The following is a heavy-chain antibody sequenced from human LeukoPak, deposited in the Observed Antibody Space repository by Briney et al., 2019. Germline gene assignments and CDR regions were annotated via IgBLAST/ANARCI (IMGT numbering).Heavy chain of an antibody. CDR2: ISSSGSTI. J-gene: IGHJ4*02. D-gene: IGHD3-3*01. Sequence: GRSLRLSCAASGFTFSSYGMHWVRQAPGKGLEWVSYISSSGSTIYYADSVKGRFTISRDNAKNSLYLQMNSLRAEDTAVYYCARAGRITIFGVVIPDRYYFDYWGQGTLVTVSS. V-gene: IGHV3-48*04. CDR3: ARAGRITIFGVVIPDRYYFDY. CDR1: GFTFSSYG.